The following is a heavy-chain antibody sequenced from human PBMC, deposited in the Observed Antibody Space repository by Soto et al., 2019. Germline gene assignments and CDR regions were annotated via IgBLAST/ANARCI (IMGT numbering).Heavy chain of an antibody. Sequence: QVQLVQSGAEVKKPGASVKVSCKASGYTFTSYAMHWVRQAPGQSLEWMGWINAGNGNTKYSQKFQGRVTITRDTSASTAYMELSSLRAEDTAVDYCARGDYYDIHDYWGQGTLVTVSS. CDR1: GYTFTSYA. D-gene: IGHD3-22*01. CDR2: INAGNGNT. CDR3: ARGDYYDIHDY. V-gene: IGHV1-3*01. J-gene: IGHJ4*02.